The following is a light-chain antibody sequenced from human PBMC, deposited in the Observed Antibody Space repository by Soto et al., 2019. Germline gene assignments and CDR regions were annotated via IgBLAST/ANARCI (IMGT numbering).Light chain of an antibody. CDR1: QSISTS. V-gene: IGKV1-5*03. J-gene: IGKJ1*01. CDR3: QQYNSYPWT. Sequence: DIQMTQSPSTLSASVGDRVTITCRASQSISTSLAWYQQKPGKAPRLLIYKASSLESGVPSRFSGSGSGTEFTLTIRSLQPDDFANYYCQQYNSYPWTFGQGTKVEIK. CDR2: KAS.